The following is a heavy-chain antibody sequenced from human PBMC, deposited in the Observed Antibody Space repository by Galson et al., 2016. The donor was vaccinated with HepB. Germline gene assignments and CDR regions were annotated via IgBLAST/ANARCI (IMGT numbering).Heavy chain of an antibody. CDR1: GFTFSDYY. D-gene: IGHD5-12*01. Sequence: SLRLSCAASGFTFSDYYMYWIRQAPGKGLEWLSYISSSGKTKDYGDSVRGRFTISRDNAGNSLDLQMNRLRADDTAVYYCARPSGYDFKGYYYGLDVWGQGTTVTVSS. J-gene: IGHJ6*02. V-gene: IGHV3-11*01. CDR3: ARPSGYDFKGYYYGLDV. CDR2: ISSSGKTK.